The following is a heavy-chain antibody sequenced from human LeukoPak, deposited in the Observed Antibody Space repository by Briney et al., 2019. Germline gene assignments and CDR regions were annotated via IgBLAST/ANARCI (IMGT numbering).Heavy chain of an antibody. D-gene: IGHD5-18*01. V-gene: IGHV3-74*01. CDR2: INVDGSIT. CDR3: ARDAVDTANAV. CDR1: GFTFSGHW. J-gene: IGHJ6*02. Sequence: PEGSLRLSCAASGFTFSGHWMHWVRQVPGKGLVWVSCINVDGSITSHADSVKGRFTISRDNAKNTLYLQMNSLRAEDTAVYYCARDAVDTANAVWGQGTTVTVSS.